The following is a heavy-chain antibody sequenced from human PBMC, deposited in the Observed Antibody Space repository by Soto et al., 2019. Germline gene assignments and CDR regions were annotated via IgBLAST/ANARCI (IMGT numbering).Heavy chain of an antibody. CDR3: ARDRAGHGLGGMDV. CDR2: IDPSDSYT. Sequence: GESLKISCKGSGYSFTSYWISWVRQMPGKGLEWMGRIDPSDSYTNYSPCFQGHVTISADETTSTAYLQWRSLKASDTAMYYCARDRAGHGLGGMDVWGQGTKVTVYS. CDR1: GYSFTSYW. V-gene: IGHV5-10-1*01. D-gene: IGHD3-10*01. J-gene: IGHJ6*02.